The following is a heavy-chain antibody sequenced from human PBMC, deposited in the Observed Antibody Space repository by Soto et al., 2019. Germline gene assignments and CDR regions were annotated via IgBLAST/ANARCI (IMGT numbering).Heavy chain of an antibody. J-gene: IGHJ6*02. V-gene: IGHV4-31*03. Sequence: QVQLQESGPGLVKPSQTLSLTCTVSGGSISSGGYYWSWIRQHPGKGLEWIGYIYYSGSTYYNPSLKSRVTISVDTSKHQFSLKLSSVTAADTAVYYCARDQSTVTTWCYGMDVWGQGTTVTVSS. CDR3: ARDQSTVTTWCYGMDV. CDR1: GGSISSGGYY. CDR2: IYYSGST. D-gene: IGHD4-4*01.